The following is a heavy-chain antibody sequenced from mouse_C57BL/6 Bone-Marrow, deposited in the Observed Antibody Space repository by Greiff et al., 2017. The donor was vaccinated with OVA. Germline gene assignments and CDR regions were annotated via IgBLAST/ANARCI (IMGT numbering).Heavy chain of an antibody. D-gene: IGHD1-1*01. J-gene: IGHJ2*01. V-gene: IGHV2-5*01. Sequence: QVHVKQSGPGLVQPSQSLSITCTVSGFSLTSYGVHWVRQSPGKGLEWLGVIWRGGSTDYNAAFMSRLSITKDNSKSQVFFKMNSLQADDTAIYYCAKGNYGSSYVYYFDYWGQGTTLTVSS. CDR1: GFSLTSYG. CDR2: IWRGGST. CDR3: AKGNYGSSYVYYFDY.